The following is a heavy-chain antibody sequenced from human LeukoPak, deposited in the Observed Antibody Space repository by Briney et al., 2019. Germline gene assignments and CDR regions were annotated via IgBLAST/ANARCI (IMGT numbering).Heavy chain of an antibody. CDR2: IYSGGST. J-gene: IGHJ4*02. V-gene: IGHV3-53*01. CDR3: ARPGYSSGWYYYFDY. D-gene: IGHD6-19*01. CDR1: GFTVRSNY. Sequence: PGGSLRLSCAASGFTVRSNYMSWVRQAPGKGLEWVSVIYSGGSTYYADSVKGRFTISRDNAKNTLYLQMNSLRAEDTAVYYCARPGYSSGWYYYFDYWGQGTLVPVSS.